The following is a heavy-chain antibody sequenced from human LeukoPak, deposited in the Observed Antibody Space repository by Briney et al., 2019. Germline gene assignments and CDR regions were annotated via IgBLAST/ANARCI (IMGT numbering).Heavy chain of an antibody. Sequence: GGSLRLSCAASGFTFSSYAMHWVRQAPGKGLEWVAVISYDGGNKYYADSVKGRFTISRDNSKNTLYLQMNSLRAEDTAVYYCARDVERELPDDYWGQGTLVTVSS. V-gene: IGHV3-30-3*01. CDR2: ISYDGGNK. CDR3: ARDVERELPDDY. CDR1: GFTFSSYA. J-gene: IGHJ4*02. D-gene: IGHD1-26*01.